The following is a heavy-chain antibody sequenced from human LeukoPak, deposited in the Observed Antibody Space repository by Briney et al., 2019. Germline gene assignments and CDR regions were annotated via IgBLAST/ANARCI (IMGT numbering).Heavy chain of an antibody. CDR3: AKGQPVWGSYRQPVDY. CDR1: GFTFSSYW. V-gene: IGHV3-9*01. Sequence: GGSLRLSCAASGFTFSSYWMSWVRQAPGKGLEWVSGISWNSGSIGYADSVKGRFTISRDNAKNSLYLQMNSLRAEDTALYYCAKGQPVWGSYRQPVDYWGQGTLVTVSS. CDR2: ISWNSGSI. D-gene: IGHD3-16*02. J-gene: IGHJ4*02.